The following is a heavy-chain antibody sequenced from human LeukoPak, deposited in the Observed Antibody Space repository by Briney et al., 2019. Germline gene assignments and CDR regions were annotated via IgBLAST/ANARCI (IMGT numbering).Heavy chain of an antibody. V-gene: IGHV4-59*12. D-gene: IGHD6-13*01. CDR3: ARVRVGIAAAGIVY. J-gene: IGHJ4*02. CDR2: IYYSGST. CDR1: GVSISSYY. Sequence: SETLSLTCTVSGVSISSYYWSWIRQPPGKGLEWIGYIYYSGSTNYNPSLKSRVTISVDKSKNQFSLKLSSVTAADTAVYYCARVRVGIAAAGIVYWGQRTLVTVSS.